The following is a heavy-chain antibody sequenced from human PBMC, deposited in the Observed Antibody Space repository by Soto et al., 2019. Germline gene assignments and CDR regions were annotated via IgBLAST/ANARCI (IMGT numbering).Heavy chain of an antibody. CDR1: GYSFTIYW. J-gene: IGHJ5*02. CDR2: IYPGDSDT. D-gene: IGHD6-19*01. V-gene: IGHV5-51*01. Sequence: GESLKISCQGSGYSFTIYWIGWVRQMPGKGLEWMGIIYPGDSDTRYSPSFQGQVTISADKSKNQFSLKLSSVTAADTAVYYCARVAAQLQWLVQWFDPWGQGTLVTSPQ. CDR3: ARVAAQLQWLVQWFDP.